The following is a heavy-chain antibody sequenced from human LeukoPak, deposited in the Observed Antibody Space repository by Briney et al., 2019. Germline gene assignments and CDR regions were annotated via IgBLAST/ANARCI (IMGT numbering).Heavy chain of an antibody. CDR2: IRYDGSNK. J-gene: IGHJ4*02. D-gene: IGHD2-15*01. CDR1: GFTFSSYG. V-gene: IGHV3-30*02. Sequence: GGSLRLSCAASGFTFSSYGMHWVRQAPGKGLEWVAFIRYDGSNKYYADSVKGRFTISRDNSKNTLYLQMNSLRAEDTAVYYCARDSYTPWCSGGSCYSYGYYFDYWGQGTLVTVSS. CDR3: ARDSYTPWCSGGSCYSYGYYFDY.